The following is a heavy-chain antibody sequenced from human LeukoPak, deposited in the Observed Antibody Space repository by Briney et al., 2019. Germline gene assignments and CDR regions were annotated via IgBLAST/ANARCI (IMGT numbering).Heavy chain of an antibody. D-gene: IGHD1-26*01. CDR1: GFTVSSNY. CDR3: ARAVQGDPGWDYYFDY. Sequence: GGSLRLSCAASGFTVSSNYMSWVRQAPGKGLEWVSYISSSSSTIYYADSVKGRFTISRDNAKNSLYLQMNSLRAEDTAVYYCARAVQGDPGWDYYFDYWGQGTLVTVSS. CDR2: ISSSSSTI. V-gene: IGHV3-48*04. J-gene: IGHJ4*02.